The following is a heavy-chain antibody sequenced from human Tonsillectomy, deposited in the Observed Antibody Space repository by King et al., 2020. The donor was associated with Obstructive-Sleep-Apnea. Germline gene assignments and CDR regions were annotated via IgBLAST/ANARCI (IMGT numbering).Heavy chain of an antibody. CDR3: ARDPFYDGSGYFIAWFDP. V-gene: IGHV4-38-2*02. D-gene: IGHD3-22*01. CDR1: GYSISSGDY. CDR2: IYHSGST. Sequence: QLQESGPGLVKPSETLSLTCTVSGYSISSGDYWGWIRQPPGKGLEWIGRIYHSGSTYYNPSLKSRVTISVDTSKNQFSLNLSSVTAADTAVYYCARDPFYDGSGYFIAWFDPWGQGTLVTVSS. J-gene: IGHJ5*02.